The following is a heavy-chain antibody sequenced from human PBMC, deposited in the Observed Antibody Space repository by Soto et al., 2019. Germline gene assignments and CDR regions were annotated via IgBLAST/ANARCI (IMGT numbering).Heavy chain of an antibody. CDR1: GGSIRSSSSY. D-gene: IGHD3-3*01. J-gene: IGHJ6*02. CDR2: IYYSGST. Sequence: QLQLQESGPGLVKPSETLSLTCTVSGGSIRSSSSYWDWIRQPPGKGLEWIGSIYYSGSTYYNPALKIRGIISLEKSKNQLSLNVSSVTAAITAVYYCARRRGVVQDGMDVWGQGTTVIVSS. V-gene: IGHV4-39*01. CDR3: ARRRGVVQDGMDV.